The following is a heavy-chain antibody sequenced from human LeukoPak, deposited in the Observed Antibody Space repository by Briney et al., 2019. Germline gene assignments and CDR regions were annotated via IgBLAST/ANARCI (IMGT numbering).Heavy chain of an antibody. Sequence: ASVKVSCKASGYTFTSYAMHWVRQAPGQRLEWMGWINAGNGNTKYSQKFQGRVTIIRDTSASTAYMELSSLRSEDTAVYYCARVVLLRPAGSPFDYWGQGTLVTVSS. CDR2: INAGNGNT. CDR3: ARVVLLRPAGSPFDY. J-gene: IGHJ4*02. D-gene: IGHD2/OR15-2a*01. CDR1: GYTFTSYA. V-gene: IGHV1-3*01.